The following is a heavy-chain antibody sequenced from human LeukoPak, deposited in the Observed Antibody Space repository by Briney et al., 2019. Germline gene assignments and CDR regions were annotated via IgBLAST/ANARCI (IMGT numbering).Heavy chain of an antibody. V-gene: IGHV1-46*01. Sequence: ASVKVSCKASGYTFTSYYMHWVRQAPGQGLEWMGIINPSGGSTSYAQKFQGRVTMTRDMSMSTVYMELSRLRSEYTAVYYCARDYKRVPAAAVNFDYWGQGTLVTVSS. J-gene: IGHJ4*02. D-gene: IGHD2-2*01. CDR3: ARDYKRVPAAAVNFDY. CDR2: INPSGGST. CDR1: GYTFTSYY.